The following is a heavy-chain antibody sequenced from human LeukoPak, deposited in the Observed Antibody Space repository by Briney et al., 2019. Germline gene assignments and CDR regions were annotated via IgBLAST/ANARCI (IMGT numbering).Heavy chain of an antibody. CDR2: IWYDGSNK. D-gene: IGHD2-2*01. J-gene: IGHJ4*02. CDR3: ARDIWVVVPAALDY. CDR1: GFTFSSYG. V-gene: IGHV3-33*01. Sequence: PGGSLRLSCAASGFTFSSYGMNWVRQAPGKGLEWVAIIWYDGSNKYYADSVKGRFTISRDNSKNTLYLQMNSLRAEDTAVYYCARDIWVVVPAALDYWGQGTLVTVSS.